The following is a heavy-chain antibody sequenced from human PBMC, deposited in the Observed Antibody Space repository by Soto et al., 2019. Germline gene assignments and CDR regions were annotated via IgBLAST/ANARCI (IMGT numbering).Heavy chain of an antibody. CDR3: AIGSYYSVDS. J-gene: IGHJ4*02. Sequence: PSQTLSLTCAISGDSVSCNSATWNWIRQSPARALEWLGRTYYRYKWNNENVVSMNSRISINPDTSENQFSLQLNSVTHANTAVYYCAIGSYYSVDSWGQEAPVTVSS. D-gene: IGHD2-21*01. CDR1: GDSVSCNSAT. V-gene: IGHV6-1*01. CDR2: TYYRYKWNN.